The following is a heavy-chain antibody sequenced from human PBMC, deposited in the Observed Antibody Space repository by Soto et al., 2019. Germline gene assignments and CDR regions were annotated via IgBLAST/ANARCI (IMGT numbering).Heavy chain of an antibody. CDR1: GDSIRSYY. CDR3: AREGVAAPYYYYGMDV. V-gene: IGHV4-59*01. Sequence: PSETRSLTCTVSGDSIRSYYWSWIRHPPGKGLEWIGYISYTGSTHYNPSLKSRVTISADTSKNQFSLKLSSVTTADTALDYCAREGVAAPYYYYGMDVWGQGATVTSP. D-gene: IGHD2-15*01. J-gene: IGHJ6*02. CDR2: ISYTGST.